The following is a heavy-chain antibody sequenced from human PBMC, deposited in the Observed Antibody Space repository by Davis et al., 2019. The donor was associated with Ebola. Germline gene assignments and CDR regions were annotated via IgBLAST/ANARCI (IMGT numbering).Heavy chain of an antibody. CDR3: ARSRGYSYGYIYYYYGMDV. V-gene: IGHV4-34*01. J-gene: IGHJ6*04. CDR2: INVSGRT. CDR1: GGSFGGYY. Sequence: MPSETLSLTCAVYGGSFGGYYWSWIRQPPGKGLEWIGEINVSGRTNYNPSLKSRVTMSVDTSKNPFSLKLISVTAADTAVYYCARSRGYSYGYIYYYYGMDVWGKGTTVTVSS. D-gene: IGHD5-18*01.